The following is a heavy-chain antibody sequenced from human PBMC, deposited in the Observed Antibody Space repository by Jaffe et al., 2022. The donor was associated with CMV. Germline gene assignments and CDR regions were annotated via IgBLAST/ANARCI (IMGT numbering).Heavy chain of an antibody. CDR2: ISSSSSYI. CDR1: GFTFSSYS. D-gene: IGHD3-22*01. CDR3: AREWSSGYYSYYYGMDV. V-gene: IGHV3-21*01. Sequence: EVQLVESGGGLVKPGGSLRLSCAASGFTFSSYSMNWVRQAPGKGLEWVSSISSSSSYIYYADSVKGRFTISRDNAKNSLYLQMNSLRAEDTAVYYCAREWSSGYYSYYYGMDVWGQGTTVTVSS. J-gene: IGHJ6*02.